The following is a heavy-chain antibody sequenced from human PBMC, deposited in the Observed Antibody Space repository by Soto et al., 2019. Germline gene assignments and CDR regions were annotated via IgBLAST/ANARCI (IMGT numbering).Heavy chain of an antibody. CDR3: ARLTRYDSSGYYLYLDY. V-gene: IGHV1-69*13. D-gene: IGHD3-22*01. CDR1: GGTFSSYA. CDR2: IIPIFGTA. J-gene: IGHJ4*02. Sequence: SSVKVCCKASGGTFSSYAISWVRQAPGQGLEWMGGIIPIFGTANYAQKFQGRVTITADESTSTAYMELSSLRSEDTAVYYCARLTRYDSSGYYLYLDYWDQGTLATVAS.